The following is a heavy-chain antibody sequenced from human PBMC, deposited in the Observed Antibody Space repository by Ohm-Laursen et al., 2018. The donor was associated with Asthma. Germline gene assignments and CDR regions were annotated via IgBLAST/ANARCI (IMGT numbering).Heavy chain of an antibody. V-gene: IGHV4-61*01. CDR1: GGSVSSGSYY. D-gene: IGHD6-6*01. CDR2: IYYSGST. CDR3: ARDPFSHSISY. Sequence: TLSLTCTVSGGSVSSGSYYWSWIRQPPGKGLEWIGYIYYSGSTNYNPSLKSRVTISVDTSKNQFSLKLSSVTAADTAVYYCARDPFSHSISYWGQGTLVTVSS. J-gene: IGHJ4*02.